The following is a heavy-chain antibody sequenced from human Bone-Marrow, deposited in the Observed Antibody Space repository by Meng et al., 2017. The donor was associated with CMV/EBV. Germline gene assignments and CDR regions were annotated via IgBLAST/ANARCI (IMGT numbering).Heavy chain of an antibody. Sequence: GESLKISCAASGFTFSDYYMSWIRQAPGKGLEWVSYISSSGSTIYYADSVKGRFTISRDNSKNTLYLQMNSLRAEDTAVYYCAKDIYSSDTTTGFDYWGQGTLVTVSS. D-gene: IGHD6-19*01. CDR1: GFTFSDYY. V-gene: IGHV3-11*01. CDR3: AKDIYSSDTTTGFDY. CDR2: ISSSGSTI. J-gene: IGHJ4*02.